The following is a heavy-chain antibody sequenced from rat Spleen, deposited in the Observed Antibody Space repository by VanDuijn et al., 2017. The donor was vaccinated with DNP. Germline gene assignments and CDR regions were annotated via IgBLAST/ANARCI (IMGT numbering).Heavy chain of an antibody. D-gene: IGHD1-9*01. Sequence: EVQLVESGGDSVQPGRSLKLSCAASGFTFSDYNMAWVRQAPKKGLEWVATITYDGSNTYYRDSVKGRFTVSRDNAKSTLYLQMDSLRSEGTGTYYCGTMGITTWVMDAWGQGASVTVSS. CDR2: ITYDGSNT. CDR1: GFTFSDYN. V-gene: IGHV5-7*01. CDR3: GTMGITTWVMDA. J-gene: IGHJ4*01.